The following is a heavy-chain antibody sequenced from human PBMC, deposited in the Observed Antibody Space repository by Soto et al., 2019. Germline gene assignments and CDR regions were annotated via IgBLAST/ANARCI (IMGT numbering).Heavy chain of an antibody. CDR3: ARHRQWLVSSAYYYYGMDV. CDR1: GYSFTSYW. CDR2: IYPGDSDT. J-gene: IGHJ6*02. V-gene: IGHV5-51*01. D-gene: IGHD6-19*01. Sequence: PGESLKISCKGSGYSFTSYWIGWVRQMPGKGLEWMGIIYPGDSDTRYSPSFQGQVTISADKSISTAYLQWSSLKASDTAMYYCARHRQWLVSSAYYYYGMDVWGQGTTVTVSS.